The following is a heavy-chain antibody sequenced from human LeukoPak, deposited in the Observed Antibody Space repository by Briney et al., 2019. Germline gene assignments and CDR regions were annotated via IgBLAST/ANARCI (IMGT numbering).Heavy chain of an antibody. V-gene: IGHV3-7*01. Sequence: GGALRLSCAASGFTFSSYAMSWVRQPPGKWLEWVANIKNDGSEKYYVDAVKCRFTISRANDKNSLYLHMNSLRADDTAVYYCARVGTAEGTLEDYWGQGTLVTVSS. CDR3: ARVGTAEGTLEDY. CDR2: IKNDGSEK. CDR1: GFTFSSYA. D-gene: IGHD2/OR15-2a*01. J-gene: IGHJ4*02.